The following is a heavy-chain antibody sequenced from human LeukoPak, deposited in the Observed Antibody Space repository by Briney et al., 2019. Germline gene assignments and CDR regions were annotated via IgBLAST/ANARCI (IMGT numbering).Heavy chain of an antibody. V-gene: IGHV4-61*02. D-gene: IGHD2-2*01. CDR3: ARELGSTSFRYYYYYYYMDV. CDR1: GGSISSGSYY. Sequence: SQTLSLTCTVSGGSISSGSYYWSWIRQPAGKGLEWIGRIYTSGSTNYNPSLKSRVTISVDTSKNQFSPKLSSVTAADTAVYYCARELGSTSFRYYYYYYYMDVWGKGTTVTVSS. J-gene: IGHJ6*03. CDR2: IYTSGST.